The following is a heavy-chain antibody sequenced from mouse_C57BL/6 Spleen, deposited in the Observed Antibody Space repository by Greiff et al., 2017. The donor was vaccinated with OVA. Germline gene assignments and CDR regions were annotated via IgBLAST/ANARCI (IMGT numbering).Heavy chain of an antibody. CDR1: GYSITSGYY. Sequence: ESGPGLVKPSQSLSLTCSVTGYSITSGYYWNWIRQFPGNKLEWIGYISYDGSNNYNPSLKNRISITRDTSKNQFFLKLNSVTTEDTATYYCARNWDYWGQGTTLTVSS. V-gene: IGHV3-6*01. CDR2: ISYDGSN. CDR3: ARNWDY. D-gene: IGHD4-1*01. J-gene: IGHJ2*01.